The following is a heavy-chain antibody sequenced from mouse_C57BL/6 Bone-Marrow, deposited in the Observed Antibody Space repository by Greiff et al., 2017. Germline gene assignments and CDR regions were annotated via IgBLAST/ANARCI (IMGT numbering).Heavy chain of an antibody. CDR2: IDPSDSET. CDR1: GYTFTSYW. Sequence: QVQLQQPGAELVRPGSSVKLSCKASGYTFTSYWMHWVKQRPIQGLEWIGNIDPSDSETHYNQKFKDKATLTVDKSSSTAYMQLSSLTSEDSAVYYCSRGDRLWLYWSFDVWGTGTSVTVSS. D-gene: IGHD2-2*01. J-gene: IGHJ1*03. CDR3: SRGDRLWLYWSFDV. V-gene: IGHV1-52*01.